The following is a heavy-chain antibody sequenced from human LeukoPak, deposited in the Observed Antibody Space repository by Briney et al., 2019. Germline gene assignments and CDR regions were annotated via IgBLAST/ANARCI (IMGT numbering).Heavy chain of an antibody. CDR2: ISSSSSYI. CDR1: GFTFSSYS. CDR3: ARDLLRQPMATINPFDY. Sequence: GGSLRLSCAASGFTFSSYSMNWVRQAPGQGLEWVSSISSSSSYIYYADSVRGRFTISRDNAKNSLSLQMNSLRAEDTVVYYCARDLLRQPMATINPFDYWGQGTLVSVSS. V-gene: IGHV3-21*01. D-gene: IGHD5-24*01. J-gene: IGHJ4*02.